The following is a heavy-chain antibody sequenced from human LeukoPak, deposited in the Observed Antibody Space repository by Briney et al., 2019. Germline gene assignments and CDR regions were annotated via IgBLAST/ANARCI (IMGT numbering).Heavy chain of an antibody. J-gene: IGHJ4*02. V-gene: IGHV3-53*01. CDR2: LYSGGGT. D-gene: IGHD2-15*01. CDR3: AREYCSGGSCYRRQYYFDY. Sequence: TGGSLRLSCAVSGFTVRSNSMSWVRQAPGKGLERVSILYSGGGTDYADSVKGRFTISRDNSKNTLYLGMNSLRVEDTAVYYCAREYCSGGSCYRRQYYFDYWGQGTLVTVSS. CDR1: GFTVRSNS.